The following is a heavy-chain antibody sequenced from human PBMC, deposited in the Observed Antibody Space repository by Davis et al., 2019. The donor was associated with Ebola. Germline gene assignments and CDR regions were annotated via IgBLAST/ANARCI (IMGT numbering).Heavy chain of an antibody. CDR1: GFTVSSNY. CDR2: IYSGGST. Sequence: GESLKISCAASGFTVSSNYMSWVRQAPGKGLEWVSVIYSGGSTYYADSVKGRFTISRDNSKNTLYLQMNSLRAEDTAVYYCARVVGGIGYWGQGTLVTVSS. D-gene: IGHD1-1*01. V-gene: IGHV3-53*01. J-gene: IGHJ4*02. CDR3: ARVVGGIGY.